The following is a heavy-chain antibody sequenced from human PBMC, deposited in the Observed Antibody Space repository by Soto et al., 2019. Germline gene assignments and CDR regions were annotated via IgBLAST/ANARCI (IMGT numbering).Heavy chain of an antibody. CDR3: ARSPLLWFGELQRLYYFDY. V-gene: IGHV4-34*01. Sequence: QVQLQQWGAGLLKPSETLSLTCAVYGGSFSGYYWSWIRQPPGKGLEWIGEINHSGSTNYNPSLKSRVTISVDTSKNQFCLKLSSVTAADTAVYYCARSPLLWFGELQRLYYFDYWGQGTLVTVSS. J-gene: IGHJ4*02. CDR1: GGSFSGYY. D-gene: IGHD3-10*01. CDR2: INHSGST.